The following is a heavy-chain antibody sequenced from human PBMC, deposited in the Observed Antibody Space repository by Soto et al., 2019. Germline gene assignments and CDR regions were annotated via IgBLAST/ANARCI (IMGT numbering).Heavy chain of an antibody. D-gene: IGHD4-17*01. V-gene: IGHV6-1*01. Sequence: PTQTLSLTCAISGDNVCSNSSSWNCIKQSPSRGLEWLGRTYYRSKWYNDYAVSVKSRITINPDTSKNQFSLQLNSVTPEDTAVYYCARDPVGDSYYYYGMDVWGQGTTVTVS. J-gene: IGHJ6*02. CDR1: GDNVCSNSSS. CDR2: TYYRSKWYN. CDR3: ARDPVGDSYYYYGMDV.